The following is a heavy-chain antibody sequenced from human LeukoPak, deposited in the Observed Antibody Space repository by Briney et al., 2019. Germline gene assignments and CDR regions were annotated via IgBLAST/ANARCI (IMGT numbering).Heavy chain of an antibody. CDR3: ARGGKGATIR. V-gene: IGHV3-21*01. CDR2: ISSSSSYI. Sequence: GGSLRLSCAASGFTFSSYSMNWVRQAPGKGLEWVSSISSSSSYIYYADSVKGRFTISRDNAKNSLHLQMNSLRAEDMAVYYCARGGKGATIRWGQGTLVTVSS. CDR1: GFTFSSYS. J-gene: IGHJ4*02. D-gene: IGHD1-26*01.